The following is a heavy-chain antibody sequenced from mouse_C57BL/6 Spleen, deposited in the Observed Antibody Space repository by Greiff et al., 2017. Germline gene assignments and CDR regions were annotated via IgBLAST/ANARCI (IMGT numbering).Heavy chain of an antibody. CDR1: GYAFSSSW. CDR2: IYPGDGDP. Sequence: QVQLKQSGPELVKPGASVKISCKASGYAFSSSWMNWVKQRPGKGLEWIGRIYPGDGDPNYNGKFKGKATLTADKSSSTAYMQLSSLTSEDSAFYFCARGTYYSNYVNYAMDYWGQGTSVTVSS. J-gene: IGHJ4*01. CDR3: ARGTYYSNYVNYAMDY. V-gene: IGHV1-82*01. D-gene: IGHD2-5*01.